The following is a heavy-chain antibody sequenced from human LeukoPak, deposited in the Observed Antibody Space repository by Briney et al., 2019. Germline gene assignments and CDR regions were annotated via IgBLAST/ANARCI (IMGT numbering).Heavy chain of an antibody. V-gene: IGHV1-18*01. Sequence: GASVKVSCKASGYTFTSYGISWVRQAPGQGLEWMGWISAYNGNTNYAQKLQGRVTMTTDTSTSTAYMELRSLRSEDTAVYYCASTPRGAYYYDSSGYSDLYYMDVWGKGTTVTISS. CDR3: ASTPRGAYYYDSSGYSDLYYMDV. CDR2: ISAYNGNT. J-gene: IGHJ6*03. CDR1: GYTFTSYG. D-gene: IGHD3-22*01.